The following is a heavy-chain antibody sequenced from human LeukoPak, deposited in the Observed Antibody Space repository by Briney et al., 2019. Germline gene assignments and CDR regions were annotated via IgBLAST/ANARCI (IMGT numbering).Heavy chain of an antibody. D-gene: IGHD3-16*02. Sequence: ASVKVSCKASGYTFTSYGISWVRQAPGQGLEWMGWISAYNGNTNYAQKLQGRVTMTTDTSTSTAYVELRSLRSDDTAVYYCARDRRTQAMITFGGVIVPFDYWGQGTLVTVSS. J-gene: IGHJ4*02. CDR1: GYTFTSYG. CDR2: ISAYNGNT. V-gene: IGHV1-18*01. CDR3: ARDRRTQAMITFGGVIVPFDY.